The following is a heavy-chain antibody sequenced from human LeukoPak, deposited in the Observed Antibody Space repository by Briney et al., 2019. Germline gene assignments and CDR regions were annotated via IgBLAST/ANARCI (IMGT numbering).Heavy chain of an antibody. CDR1: RFTFSSYS. D-gene: IGHD5-18*01. CDR3: SRLRGYSYGYADY. J-gene: IGHJ4*02. Sequence: GGSLRLSCAASRFTFSSYSMNWVRQAPGKGLEWVSYISNSGSTIDYADSVKGRFTISRDNAKNSLYLQMNSLRAEDTAVYYCSRLRGYSYGYADYWGQGTLDTVSS. CDR2: ISNSGSTI. V-gene: IGHV3-48*04.